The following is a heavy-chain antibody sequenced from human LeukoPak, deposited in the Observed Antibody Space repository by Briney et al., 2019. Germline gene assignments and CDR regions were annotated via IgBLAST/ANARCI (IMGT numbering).Heavy chain of an antibody. Sequence: SVKVSCKASGGTFSSYAISWVRQAPGQGLEWMGGIIPIFGKANYAQKFQGRVTITADESTSTAYMELSSLRSEDTAVYYCAREDREWGSYIDYWGQGTLVTVSS. CDR1: GGTFSSYA. D-gene: IGHD3-16*01. CDR2: IIPIFGKA. J-gene: IGHJ4*02. CDR3: AREDREWGSYIDY. V-gene: IGHV1-69*13.